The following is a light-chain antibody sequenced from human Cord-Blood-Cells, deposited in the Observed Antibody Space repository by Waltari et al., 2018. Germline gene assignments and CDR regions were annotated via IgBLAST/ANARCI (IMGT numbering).Light chain of an antibody. CDR2: RNN. CDR3: AAWDDSLSGNWV. CDR1: SSTIGSNY. J-gene: IGLJ3*02. Sequence: QSVLTQPPSASGTPGHRVTISCSGSSSTIGSNYVYWYQQLPGTAPKLLIYRNNQRPSGVPDRFSGSKSGTSASLAISGLRSEDEADYYCAAWDDSLSGNWVFGGGTKLTVL. V-gene: IGLV1-47*01.